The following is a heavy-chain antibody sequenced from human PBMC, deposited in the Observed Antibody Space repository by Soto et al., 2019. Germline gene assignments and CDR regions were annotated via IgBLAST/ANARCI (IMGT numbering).Heavy chain of an antibody. V-gene: IGHV4-31*01. J-gene: IGHJ4*02. Sequence: QVQLQESGPGLVKPSQTLSLTCTVSGGSISSGGYYWSWIRQHPGKGLEWIGYIYYSGSTYYNPXXXXXXXXXXXXXXXXXXXXXXXXXXXXXXXXXXXXXXXYWGQGTMVTVSS. CDR1: GGSISSGGYY. CDR3: XXXXXY. CDR2: IYYSGST.